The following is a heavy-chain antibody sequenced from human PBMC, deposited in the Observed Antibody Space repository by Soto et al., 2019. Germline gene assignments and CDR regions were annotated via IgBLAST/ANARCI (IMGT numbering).Heavy chain of an antibody. J-gene: IGHJ6*03. Sequence: GGSLRLSCAASGFTFSSYWMSWVRQAPGKGLEWVANIKQDGSEKYYVDSVKGRFTISRDNAKNSLYLQMNSLRAEDTAVYYCARDKKGSGSYYNVYYYYYMDVWGKGTTVTVSS. V-gene: IGHV3-7*01. CDR3: ARDKKGSGSYYNVYYYYYMDV. CDR2: IKQDGSEK. D-gene: IGHD3-10*01. CDR1: GFTFSSYW.